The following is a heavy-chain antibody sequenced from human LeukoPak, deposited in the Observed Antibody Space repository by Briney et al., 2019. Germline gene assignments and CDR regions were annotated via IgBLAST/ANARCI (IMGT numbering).Heavy chain of an antibody. J-gene: IGHJ4*02. Sequence: SGGSLRLSCAASGFTFSSYWLSWVRQAPGKGLEWVANINLDGSEKYYVDSVKGRFTISRDNSMNTLYLQLNSLRAEDTAIYYCAKDTSELGFDYWGQGTLVTVSS. CDR3: AKDTSELGFDY. V-gene: IGHV3-7*01. CDR2: INLDGSEK. CDR1: GFTFSSYW. D-gene: IGHD2-2*01.